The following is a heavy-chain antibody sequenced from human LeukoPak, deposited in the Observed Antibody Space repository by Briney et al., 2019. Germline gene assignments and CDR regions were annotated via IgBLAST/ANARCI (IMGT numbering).Heavy chain of an antibody. CDR3: ARAPERWYSYGSYTYYYMDV. CDR1: GGSISSYY. J-gene: IGHJ6*03. CDR2: ISYSGST. D-gene: IGHD5-18*01. V-gene: IGHV4-59*01. Sequence: SSETLSLTCTVSGGSISSYYWNWIRQPPGKGLEWIGSISYSGSTNYNPSLESRVTISVDTSKNQISLKLSSVTAADTTVYYCARAPERWYSYGSYTYYYMDVWGKGTTVTVSS.